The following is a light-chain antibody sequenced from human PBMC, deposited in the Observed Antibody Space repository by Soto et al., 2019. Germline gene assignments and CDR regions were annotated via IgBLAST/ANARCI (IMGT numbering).Light chain of an antibody. Sequence: DIQMTQSPSSLSAYLGDRVTITCRASQGISNYLAWYQQKPGRLPKLLLFGASTLQSGVPARFSGSGSGTDFTLTISSLQPEDFATYYCQQSYSPPPVTFGQGTRLEIK. J-gene: IGKJ5*01. CDR2: GAS. CDR3: QQSYSPPPVT. V-gene: IGKV1-27*01. CDR1: QGISNY.